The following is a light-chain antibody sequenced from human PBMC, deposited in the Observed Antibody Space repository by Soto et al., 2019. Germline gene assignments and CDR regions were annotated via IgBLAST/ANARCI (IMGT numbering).Light chain of an antibody. CDR1: SSDVGGYNY. V-gene: IGLV2-14*01. J-gene: IGLJ1*01. CDR3: SSYTSGSLRV. CDR2: EVS. Sequence: QSVLTQPASVSGPPGQSITISCTGTSSDVGGYNYVSWYQHHPGKAPKLLIYEVSYRPSGVSDRFSGSKSANTASLTISGLQAEDEADYYCSSYTSGSLRVFGTGTKV.